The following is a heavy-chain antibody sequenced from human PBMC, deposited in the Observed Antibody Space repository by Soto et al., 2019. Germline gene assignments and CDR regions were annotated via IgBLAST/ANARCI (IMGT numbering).Heavy chain of an antibody. J-gene: IGHJ4*02. CDR3: ARDMYDLAIFDY. Sequence: QVQLVESGGGVVQPGRSLRLSCAASGFTFSSYGMHWVRQAPGKGLEWVAVIWYDGSNKYYADSVKGRFTISRDNSKNPLYLQMHSQRAEDTAVYYCARDMYDLAIFDYWGQGTLVNVTS. D-gene: IGHD2-8*01. V-gene: IGHV3-33*01. CDR1: GFTFSSYG. CDR2: IWYDGSNK.